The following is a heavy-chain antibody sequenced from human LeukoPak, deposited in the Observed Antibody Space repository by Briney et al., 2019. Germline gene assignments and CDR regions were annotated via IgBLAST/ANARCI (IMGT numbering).Heavy chain of an antibody. CDR2: INSAGDA. CDR3: ARRGMQRDYYHGMDV. D-gene: IGHD6-25*01. CDR1: GFTCRSYD. V-gene: IGHV3-13*01. J-gene: IGHJ6*02. Sequence: GGSLRLSCEASGFTCRSYDMYWVRQVTGQGPEWVSVINSAGDAYYPDYVKGRFTVSRDDAKNSLYLQMNSLRAGDAAVYYCARRGMQRDYYHGMDVWGHGTTVTVSS.